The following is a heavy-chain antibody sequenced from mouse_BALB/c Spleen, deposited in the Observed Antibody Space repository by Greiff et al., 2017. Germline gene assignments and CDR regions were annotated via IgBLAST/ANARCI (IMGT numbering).Heavy chain of an antibody. J-gene: IGHJ2*01. CDR3: ARSGGYYVDYFDY. Sequence: QVQLKQSGAELMKPGASVKISCKATGYTFSSYWIEWVKQRPGHGLEWIGEILPGSGSTNYNEKFKGKATFTADTSSNTAYMQLSSLTSEDSAVYYCARSGGYYVDYFDYWGQGTTLTVSS. CDR1: GYTFSSYW. D-gene: IGHD2-3*01. V-gene: IGHV1-9*01. CDR2: ILPGSGST.